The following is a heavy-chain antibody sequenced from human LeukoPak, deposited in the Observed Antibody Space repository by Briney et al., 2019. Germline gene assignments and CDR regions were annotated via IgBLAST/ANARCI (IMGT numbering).Heavy chain of an antibody. CDR2: MNPNSGNT. V-gene: IGHV1-8*01. D-gene: IGHD2-2*01. Sequence: ASVKVSCKASGYTLTSYDINWVRQATGQGLEWMGWMNPNSGNTGYAQKFQGRVTMTRNTSISTAYMELSSLRSEDTAVYYCARGDCSSTSCVNYYYYGMDVWGQGTTVTVSS. CDR3: ARGDCSSTSCVNYYYYGMDV. J-gene: IGHJ6*02. CDR1: GYTLTSYD.